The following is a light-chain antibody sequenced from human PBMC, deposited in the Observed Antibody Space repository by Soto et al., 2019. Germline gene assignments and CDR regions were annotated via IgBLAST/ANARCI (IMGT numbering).Light chain of an antibody. V-gene: IGLV2-8*01. J-gene: IGLJ2*01. CDR3: SSYAGSNKVV. Sequence: QPVLTQPSSASGSPGQSVTISCTGTSSDVGGYNYVSWYQQHPGKAPKLMIYEVSKRPSGVPDRFSGSKSGNTASLTVSGLQAEDEADYYCSSYAGSNKVVFGGGTKLTVL. CDR1: SSDVGGYNY. CDR2: EVS.